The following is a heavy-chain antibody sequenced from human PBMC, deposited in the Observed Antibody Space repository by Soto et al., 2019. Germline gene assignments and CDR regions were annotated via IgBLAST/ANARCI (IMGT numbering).Heavy chain of an antibody. CDR3: AKDRWRGPHSGSYSS. CDR1: GFTFSSYA. Sequence: EVQLLESGGGLVQPGGSLRLSCAASGFTFSSYAMSWVRQAPGNGLEWVSAISGSGGSTYYADSVKGRFTISRDNSKNTLYLQMNSLRAEDTAVYYCAKDRWRGPHSGSYSSWGQGTLVTVSS. D-gene: IGHD1-26*01. J-gene: IGHJ5*02. V-gene: IGHV3-23*01. CDR2: ISGSGGST.